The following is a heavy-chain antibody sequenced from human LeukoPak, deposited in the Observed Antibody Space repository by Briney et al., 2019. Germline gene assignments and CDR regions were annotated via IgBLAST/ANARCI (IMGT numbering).Heavy chain of an antibody. D-gene: IGHD5-18*01. CDR1: GFTFSSYA. V-gene: IGHV3-23*01. CDR2: IIGSGGST. Sequence: GSLRLSCAASGFTFSSYAMSWVRRAPGKGVGWVSAIIGSGGSTYYTDSVKGRFTISRDNSKNTLYLQMNSLRAEDTAVYYCANQGYSYGYGRIDYWGQGTLVTVSS. CDR3: ANQGYSYGYGRIDY. J-gene: IGHJ4*02.